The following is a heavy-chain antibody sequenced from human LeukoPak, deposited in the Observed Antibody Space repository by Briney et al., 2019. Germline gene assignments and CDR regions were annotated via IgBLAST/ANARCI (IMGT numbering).Heavy chain of an antibody. V-gene: IGHV1-3*01. CDR3: AKDRGGTGDFDY. J-gene: IGHJ4*02. CDR2: INPDNGNA. D-gene: IGHD3-10*01. Sequence: GASVKVSCKASGYPFVSHVIHWVRQAPGQRLEWMGRINPDNGNAEYSQKFQGRVTITRDPSATTAYMELSSLRSEDMAVYYCAKDRGGTGDFDYWGQGTLVTVSS. CDR1: GYPFVSHV.